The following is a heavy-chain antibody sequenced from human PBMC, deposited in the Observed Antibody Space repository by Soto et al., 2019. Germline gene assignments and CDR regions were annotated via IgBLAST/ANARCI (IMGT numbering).Heavy chain of an antibody. CDR3: ARGRYSSSLYYYYYYMDV. CDR1: GYTFTGYY. J-gene: IGHJ6*03. V-gene: IGHV1-2*04. CDR2: INPNSGGT. Sequence: GASVKVSCKASGYTFTGYYMHWVRQAPGQGLEWTGWINPNSGGTNYAQKFQGWVTMTRDTSISTAYMELSRLRSDDTAVYYCARGRYSSSLYYYYYYMDVWGKGTTVTVSS. D-gene: IGHD6-6*01.